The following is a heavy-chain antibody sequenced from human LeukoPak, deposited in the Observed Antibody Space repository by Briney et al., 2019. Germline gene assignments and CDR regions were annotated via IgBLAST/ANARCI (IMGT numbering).Heavy chain of an antibody. J-gene: IGHJ4*02. CDR1: GFTFDDYG. D-gene: IGHD3-22*01. V-gene: IGHV3-20*04. CDR2: INWNGGST. CDR3: AKDPDSSGYYYFDY. Sequence: GGSLRLSCAASGFTFDDYGMSWVRQAPGKGLEWVSGINWNGGSTGYADSVKGRFTISRDNAKNSLYLQVNSLRAEDTALHYCAKDPDSSGYYYFDYWGQGTLVTVSS.